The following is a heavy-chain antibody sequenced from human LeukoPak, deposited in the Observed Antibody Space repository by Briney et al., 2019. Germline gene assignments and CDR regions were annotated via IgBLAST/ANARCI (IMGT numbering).Heavy chain of an antibody. CDR3: ARWTTVTTLWYFDY. CDR1: GFTFSSYE. Sequence: GGSLRLSCAASGFTFSSYEMNWVRQAPGKGLEWVSYISSNGSTIYYADSVKGRFTISRDNAKNSLYLQMNSLRAEDTAVYYCARWTTVTTLWYFDYWGQGTLVTVSS. CDR2: ISSNGSTI. D-gene: IGHD4-17*01. J-gene: IGHJ4*02. V-gene: IGHV3-48*03.